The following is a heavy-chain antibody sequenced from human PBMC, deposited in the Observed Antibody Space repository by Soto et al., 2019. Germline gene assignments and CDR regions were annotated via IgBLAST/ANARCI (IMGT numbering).Heavy chain of an antibody. CDR1: GFTFSSYS. CDR2: ISSSSSYI. J-gene: IGHJ2*01. V-gene: IGHV3-21*01. D-gene: IGHD6-13*01. Sequence: EVQLVESGGGLVKPRGSLRLSCAASGFTFSSYSMNWVRQAPGKGLEWVSSISSSSSYIYYADSVKGRFTISRDNAKNSLYLQMNSLRAEDTAVYYCARAFYSSPRWYFDLWGRGTLVTVSS. CDR3: ARAFYSSPRWYFDL.